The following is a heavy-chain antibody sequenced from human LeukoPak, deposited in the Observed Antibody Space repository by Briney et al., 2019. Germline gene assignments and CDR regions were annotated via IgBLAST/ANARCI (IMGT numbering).Heavy chain of an antibody. CDR2: ISAYNGNT. Sequence: ASVTVSCKASGYTFTSYGISWVRQAPGQGLEWMGWISAYNGNTNYAQKLQGRVTMTTDTSTSTAYMELRSLRSDDTAVYYCARDLTITFGGVIVPFDYWGQGTLVTVSS. CDR3: ARDLTITFGGVIVPFDY. CDR1: GYTFTSYG. V-gene: IGHV1-18*04. D-gene: IGHD3-16*02. J-gene: IGHJ4*02.